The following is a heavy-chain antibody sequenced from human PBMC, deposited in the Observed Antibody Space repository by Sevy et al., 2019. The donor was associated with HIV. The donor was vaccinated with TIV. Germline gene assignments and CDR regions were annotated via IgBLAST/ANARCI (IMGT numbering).Heavy chain of an antibody. Sequence: GGSLRLSCTASGFTFNKYWMSRLRQAPGKGLEWVANIKQDGNEKYYVDSVKGRFTISRDNAKNSLYLEMNSLRAEDTAVYYCARGISTGWYPNWFDPWGQGTLVTVSS. CDR2: IKQDGNEK. V-gene: IGHV3-7*01. J-gene: IGHJ5*02. D-gene: IGHD6-19*01. CDR1: GFTFNKYW. CDR3: ARGISTGWYPNWFDP.